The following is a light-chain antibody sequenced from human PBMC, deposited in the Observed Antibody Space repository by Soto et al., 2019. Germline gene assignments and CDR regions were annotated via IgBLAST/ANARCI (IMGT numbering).Light chain of an antibody. Sequence: EIVLTQSPGTLSLSPGERATLSCRASQSVSNNYLAWYQQKPGQAPRLLIYGTSSRATDIPDRFTGSGSGTDFTLTISRLEPEDFAVYSCQQYGRPPQTFGQGTKVDIK. CDR2: GTS. CDR1: QSVSNNY. J-gene: IGKJ1*01. V-gene: IGKV3-20*01. CDR3: QQYGRPPQT.